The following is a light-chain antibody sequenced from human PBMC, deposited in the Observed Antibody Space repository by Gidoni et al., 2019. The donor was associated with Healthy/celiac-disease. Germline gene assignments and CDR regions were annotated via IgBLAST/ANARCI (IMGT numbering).Light chain of an antibody. V-gene: IGKV3-20*01. J-gene: IGKJ5*01. CDR1: QSVSSSY. CDR3: QQYGSSPPIT. Sequence: EIELTQSPGTLSLSPGERATLPCRASQSVSSSYLAWYQQKPGQAPRLLIYGASSRATGIPDRFSGSGSGTDFTLTISRLEPEDFAVYYCQQYGSSPPITFGQGTRLEIK. CDR2: GAS.